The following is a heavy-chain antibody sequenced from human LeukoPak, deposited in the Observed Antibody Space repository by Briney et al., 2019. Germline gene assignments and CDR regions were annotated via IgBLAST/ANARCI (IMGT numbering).Heavy chain of an antibody. J-gene: IGHJ4*02. Sequence: GGSLRLSCAASGFTVSSYAMHWVRQPIGKGLEWVSALGIAGDTFYPGSVKGRFTISRENAKNSLYLQMNSLRADDTAMYYCARQKQSHGNFDYWGQGTLVTVSS. D-gene: IGHD1-26*01. V-gene: IGHV3-13*01. CDR3: ARQKQSHGNFDY. CDR2: LGIAGDT. CDR1: GFTVSSYA.